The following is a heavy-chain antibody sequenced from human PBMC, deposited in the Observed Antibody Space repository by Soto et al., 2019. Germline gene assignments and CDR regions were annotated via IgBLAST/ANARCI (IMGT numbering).Heavy chain of an antibody. J-gene: IGHJ4*02. V-gene: IGHV4-61*01. CDR2: IYYSGST. Sequence: SETLSLTCTVSGGSISSSSYYWSWIRQPPGKGLEWIGYIYYSGSTNYNPSLKSRVTISVDTSKNQFSLKLSSVTAADTAVYYCARRYGGNFDFWGQGTLVTVSS. CDR1: GGSISSSSYY. CDR3: ARRYGGNFDF. D-gene: IGHD1-26*01.